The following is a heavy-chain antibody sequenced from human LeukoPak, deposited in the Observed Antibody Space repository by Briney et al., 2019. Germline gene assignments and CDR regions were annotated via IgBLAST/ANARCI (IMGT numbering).Heavy chain of an antibody. CDR2: ISSSSGYI. CDR1: GFTFSSYS. V-gene: IGHV3-21*01. Sequence: PGGSLRLSCAASGFTFSSYSMNWVRQAPGKGLEWVSSISSSSGYIYYADSVKGRFTISRDNAKNSLYLQMNSLRAEDTAVYYCARDFQLVRPGLFQPEERNWFDPWGQGTLVTVSS. D-gene: IGHD6-6*01. CDR3: ARDFQLVRPGLFQPEERNWFDP. J-gene: IGHJ5*02.